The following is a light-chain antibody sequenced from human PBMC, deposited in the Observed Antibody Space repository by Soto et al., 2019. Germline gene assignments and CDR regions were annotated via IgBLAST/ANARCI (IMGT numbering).Light chain of an antibody. CDR1: QTVLHRPTNKNY. CDR2: WAS. CDR3: QQDNTCPWT. J-gene: IGKJ1*01. Sequence: VMTQSPDSLAVSLGERATINCRSSQTVLHRPTNKNYFAGFQQKAGQPPRLLIYWASTREAGVPDRFSGSGAGTDFTLAIRSLQAEDVAVDYGQQDNTCPWTVGQGT. V-gene: IGKV4-1*01.